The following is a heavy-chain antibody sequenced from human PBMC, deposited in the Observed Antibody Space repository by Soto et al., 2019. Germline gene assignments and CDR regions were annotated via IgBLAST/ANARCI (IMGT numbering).Heavy chain of an antibody. CDR3: ARHGYNWNDEPYFDY. CDR2: IYYSGST. D-gene: IGHD1-1*01. CDR1: GGSISSYY. V-gene: IGHV4-59*08. Sequence: SETLSLTCTVSGGSISSYYWSWIRQPPGKGLEWIGYIYYSGSTNYNPSLKSRVTISVDTSKNQFSLKLSSVTAADTAVYYCARHGYNWNDEPYFDYWGQGTLVTVSS. J-gene: IGHJ4*02.